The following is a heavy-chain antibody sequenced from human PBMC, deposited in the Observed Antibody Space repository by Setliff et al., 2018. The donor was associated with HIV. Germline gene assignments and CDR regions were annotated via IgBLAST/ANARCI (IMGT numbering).Heavy chain of an antibody. CDR3: ARLGYYSLWSGYWTDT. CDR1: DFSIGATSYY. V-gene: IGHV4-39*01. D-gene: IGHD3-3*01. CDR2: VYYNGDT. Sequence: LSLTCNVLDFSIGATSYYWGWIRQPPGKGLQWIGSVYYNGDTKYNPSLKSRLVISVDKTKNQFSLMLNSLTVADTAVYYCARLGYYSLWSGYWTDTWGQGKSVTVSS. J-gene: IGHJ4*02.